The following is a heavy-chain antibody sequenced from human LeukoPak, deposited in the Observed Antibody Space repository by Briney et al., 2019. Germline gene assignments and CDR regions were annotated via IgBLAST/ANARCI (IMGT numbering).Heavy chain of an antibody. CDR3: ARGAYCGGDCDLAFQH. Sequence: SETLSLTCTVSGGSISSYYWSWIRQPPGKGLEWIGYIYYSGSTNHNPSLKSRVTISVDTSKNQFSLKLSSVTAADTAVYYCARGAYCGGDCDLAFQHWGQGTLVTVSS. J-gene: IGHJ1*01. V-gene: IGHV4-59*01. D-gene: IGHD2-21*02. CDR1: GGSISSYY. CDR2: IYYSGST.